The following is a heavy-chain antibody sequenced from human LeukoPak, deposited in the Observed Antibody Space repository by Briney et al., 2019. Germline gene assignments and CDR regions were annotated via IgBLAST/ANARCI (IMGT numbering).Heavy chain of an antibody. V-gene: IGHV3-30*04. CDR1: GFTSSTYA. CDR3: ARASYSSGWYGTPNFDY. D-gene: IGHD6-19*01. J-gene: IGHJ4*02. CDR2: ISSDGSDN. Sequence: GRSLRLSCAASGFTSSTYAMHWVRQAPGKGLEWVAVISSDGSDNYYADSVKGRFTISRDNSKNTLYPQMNSLRAEDTAVYYCARASYSSGWYGTPNFDYWGQGTLVTVSS.